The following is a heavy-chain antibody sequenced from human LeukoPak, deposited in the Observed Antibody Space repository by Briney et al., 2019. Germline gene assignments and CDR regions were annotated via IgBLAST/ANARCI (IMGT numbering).Heavy chain of an antibody. CDR2: IYSGGST. Sequence: AGSLRLSCAASGCTVSSNYMSWIRQAPGKGLEWVSVIYSGGSTYYADSVKGRFTISRHNSKNTLYLQMNSLRAEDTAVYYCARDPTSGSQYPIWGQGTMVTVSS. CDR1: GCTVSSNY. D-gene: IGHD1-26*01. V-gene: IGHV3-53*04. J-gene: IGHJ3*02. CDR3: ARDPTSGSQYPI.